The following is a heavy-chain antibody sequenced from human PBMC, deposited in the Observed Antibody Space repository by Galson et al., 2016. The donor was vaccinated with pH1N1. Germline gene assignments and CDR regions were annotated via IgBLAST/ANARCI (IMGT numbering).Heavy chain of an antibody. CDR2: IHYSGFT. CDR3: ASLVRGSYPDPLYYFDF. J-gene: IGHJ4*02. V-gene: IGHV4-39*01. D-gene: IGHD1-26*01. Sequence: SETLSLTCTVSGGSLSSRNFYGGWIRQPPGKGLEWIGNIHYSGFTHYNSSLQSRVTISVDTSDNQFSLRLSSVTAADTAVYYSASLVRGSYPDPLYYFDFWGLGTLVTVSS. CDR1: GGSLSSRNFY.